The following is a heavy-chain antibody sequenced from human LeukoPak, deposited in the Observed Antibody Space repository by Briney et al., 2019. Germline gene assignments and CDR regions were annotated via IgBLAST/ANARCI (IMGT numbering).Heavy chain of an antibody. CDR3: AREVTRNYFDY. D-gene: IGHD3-3*01. CDR1: GGSISSSNW. J-gene: IGHJ4*02. CDR2: IYHSGST. V-gene: IGHV4-4*02. Sequence: PSGTLSLTCAVSGGSISSSNWWSWVRQPPGKGLEWIGEIYHSGSTYYNPSLKSRVTISVDTSKNQFSLKLSSVTAADTAVYYCAREVTRNYFDYWGQGTLVTVSS.